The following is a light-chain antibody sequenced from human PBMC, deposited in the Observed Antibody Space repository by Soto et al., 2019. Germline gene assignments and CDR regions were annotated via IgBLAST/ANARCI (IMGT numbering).Light chain of an antibody. CDR3: CAYSTSGTHV. CDR2: DVN. CDR1: SSDVGSYDY. V-gene: IGLV2-14*03. Sequence: QSVLTQPASVSGPPGQSITFSCTGTSSDVGSYDYVSWHQQHPGKAPKLIIYDVNNRPSGVPSRFSGSKSGNTASLIISGLQTEDEADYYCCAYSTSGTHVFGTGTKVTVL. J-gene: IGLJ1*01.